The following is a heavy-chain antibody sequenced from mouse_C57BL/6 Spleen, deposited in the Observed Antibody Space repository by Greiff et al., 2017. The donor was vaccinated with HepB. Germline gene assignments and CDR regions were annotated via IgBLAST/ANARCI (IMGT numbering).Heavy chain of an antibody. CDR1: GYAFTNYL. Sequence: QVQLQQSGAELVRPGTSVKVSCKASGYAFTNYLIEWVKQRPGQGLEWIGVINPGSGGTNYNEKFKGKATLTADKSSSTAYMQLSSLTYEDSAVYFCARSPLYDGYDGYAMDYWGQGTSVTVSS. V-gene: IGHV1-54*01. D-gene: IGHD2-3*01. CDR2: INPGSGGT. CDR3: ARSPLYDGYDGYAMDY. J-gene: IGHJ4*01.